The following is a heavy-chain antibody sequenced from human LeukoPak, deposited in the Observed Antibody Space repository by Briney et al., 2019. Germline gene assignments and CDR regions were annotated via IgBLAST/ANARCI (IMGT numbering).Heavy chain of an antibody. Sequence: GGSLRLSCAASGFTFSSYATSWVRQAPGGGLEWVSAIIGSVGNTYYTDSVKGRFTISRDNTKNTLYLKMNSLRAEDTAVYCCARDFSYDNSGYMDYWGQGTRVTVSS. J-gene: IGHJ4*02. D-gene: IGHD3-22*01. CDR3: ARDFSYDNSGYMDY. CDR1: GFTFSSYA. V-gene: IGHV3-23*01. CDR2: IIGSVGNT.